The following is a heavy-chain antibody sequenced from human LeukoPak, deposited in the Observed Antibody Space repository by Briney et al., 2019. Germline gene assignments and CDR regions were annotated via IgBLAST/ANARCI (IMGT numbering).Heavy chain of an antibody. CDR2: IIPIFGTA. CDR3: ARDPPRDFGVVIMGGDYYMDV. Sequence: SVKDSCKASGGTFSSYAISWVRQAPGQGLEWMGGIIPIFGTANYAQKFQGRVTITADESTSTAYMELSSLRSEDTAVYYCARDPPRDFGVVIMGGDYYMDVWGKGTAVTVSS. CDR1: GGTFSSYA. J-gene: IGHJ6*03. V-gene: IGHV1-69*01. D-gene: IGHD3-3*01.